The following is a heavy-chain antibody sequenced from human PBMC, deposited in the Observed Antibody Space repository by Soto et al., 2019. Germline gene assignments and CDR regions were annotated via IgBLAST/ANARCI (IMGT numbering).Heavy chain of an antibody. D-gene: IGHD1-26*01. Sequence: EVQLVESGGGLVRPGGSLRLSCAASGFTFSYYWMHWVRQAPGKGLVWVSRIHSDGSSTTYADFVKGRFIISRDNAMNTVDLQMNSVRVEDTAVYYCARGDRGAFDLWGQRTVVTVSS. CDR1: GFTFSYYW. CDR3: ARGDRGAFDL. J-gene: IGHJ3*01. CDR2: IHSDGSST. V-gene: IGHV3-74*01.